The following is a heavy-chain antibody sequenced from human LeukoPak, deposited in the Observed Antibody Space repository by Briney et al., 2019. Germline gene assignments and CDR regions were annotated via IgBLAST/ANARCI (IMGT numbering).Heavy chain of an antibody. J-gene: IGHJ3*02. CDR2: TSWNSGSI. Sequence: GRSLRLSCAASGFTFDDYAMHWVRQAPGKGLEWVSGTSWNSGSIGYADSVKGRFTISRDNAKNSLYLQMNSLRAEDTALYYCAKENRYSGSYGPFDIWGQGTMVTVSS. CDR3: AKENRYSGSYGPFDI. D-gene: IGHD1-26*01. V-gene: IGHV3-9*01. CDR1: GFTFDDYA.